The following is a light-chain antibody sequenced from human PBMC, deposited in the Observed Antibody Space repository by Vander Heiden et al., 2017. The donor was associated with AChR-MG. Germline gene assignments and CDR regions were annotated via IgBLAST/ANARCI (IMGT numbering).Light chain of an antibody. Sequence: EIVFTQSPGTLSLSPGERTTLPCRASQSVSSSYLAWYQQKPGQAPRLLIYGAPSRATSIPDRFSGSGYGTDCTLTISRLEPEDFAVYYCQQYGSSYTFGQGTKLEIK. J-gene: IGKJ2*01. V-gene: IGKV3-20*01. CDR2: GAP. CDR3: QQYGSSYT. CDR1: QSVSSSY.